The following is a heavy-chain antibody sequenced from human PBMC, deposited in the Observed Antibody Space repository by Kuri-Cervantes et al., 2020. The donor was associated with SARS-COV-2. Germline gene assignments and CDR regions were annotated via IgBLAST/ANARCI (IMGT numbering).Heavy chain of an antibody. CDR2: ISYDGSNK. Sequence: GESLKISCAASGFTFSSYGMHWVRQAPGKGPEWVAVISYDGSNKYYADSVKGRFTISRDNSKNTLYLQMNSLRAEDTAVYYCAKDHWDDYWGQGTLVTVSS. J-gene: IGHJ4*02. V-gene: IGHV3-30*18. D-gene: IGHD7-27*01. CDR1: GFTFSSYG. CDR3: AKDHWDDY.